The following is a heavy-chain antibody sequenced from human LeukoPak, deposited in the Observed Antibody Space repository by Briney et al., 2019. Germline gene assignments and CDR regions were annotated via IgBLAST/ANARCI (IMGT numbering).Heavy chain of an antibody. J-gene: IGHJ6*03. Sequence: ASVKVSCKASGGTFDSYAITWVRQAPGQRLEWMGGIIPIFATADYAQKFQGRVTITADTSTSTAYMELSSLRSEDTAVYYCARGQSLTYYYYYMDVWGKGTTVTVSS. V-gene: IGHV1-69*06. D-gene: IGHD4/OR15-4a*01. CDR3: ARGQSLTYYYYYMDV. CDR1: GGTFDSYA. CDR2: IIPIFATA.